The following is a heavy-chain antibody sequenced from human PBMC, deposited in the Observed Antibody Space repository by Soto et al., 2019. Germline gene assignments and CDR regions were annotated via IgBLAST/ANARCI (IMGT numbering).Heavy chain of an antibody. J-gene: IGHJ3*02. D-gene: IGHD6-13*01. CDR1: GYTFKNYG. Sequence: QIQLVQSGADVKKPGASMKVSCKASGYTFKNYGIHWVRQAPGQKLEWMGWINGGNGDRKYSKMSQGRVTITTDTSANTACMDFHSLTSDDTAVYYCATDRGPSWYLNALDIWSQGTLLIVSS. V-gene: IGHV1-3*01. CDR3: ATDRGPSWYLNALDI. CDR2: INGGNGDR.